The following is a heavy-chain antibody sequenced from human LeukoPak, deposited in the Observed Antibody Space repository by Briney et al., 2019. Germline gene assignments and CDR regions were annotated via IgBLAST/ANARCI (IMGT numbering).Heavy chain of an antibody. CDR3: AKQGSVVVPAAMILYFDY. CDR2: IRIDGSNK. J-gene: IGHJ4*02. CDR1: GFTFSSYS. D-gene: IGHD2-2*01. V-gene: IGHV3-30*02. Sequence: PGGSLRLSCAASGFTFSSYSMNWVRQAPGKGLEWVAFIRIDGSNKYYADSVKGRFTISRDNSKNTLYLQMNSLRAEDTAVYYCAKQGSVVVPAAMILYFDYWGQGTLVTVSS.